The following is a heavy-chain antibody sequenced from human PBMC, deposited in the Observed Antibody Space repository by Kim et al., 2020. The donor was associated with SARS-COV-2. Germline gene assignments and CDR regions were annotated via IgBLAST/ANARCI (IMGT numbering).Heavy chain of an antibody. Sequence: GGSLRLSCAASGFTFSSYAMHWVRQAPGKGLEWVAVISYDGSNKYYADSVKGRFTISRDNSKNTLYLQMNSLRAEDTAVYYCASRGGIAAAGRYGMDVWG. D-gene: IGHD6-13*01. CDR3: ASRGGIAAAGRYGMDV. CDR1: GFTFSSYA. V-gene: IGHV3-30*04. CDR2: ISYDGSNK. J-gene: IGHJ6*01.